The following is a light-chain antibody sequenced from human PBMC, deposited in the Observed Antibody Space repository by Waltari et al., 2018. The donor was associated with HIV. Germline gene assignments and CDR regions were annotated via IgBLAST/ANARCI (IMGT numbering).Light chain of an antibody. CDR2: EVS. V-gene: IGLV2-23*02. CDR3: CSYAGSSTYVV. Sequence: QSALPQPASVSGSPGQSITLSCTGTSSDVGSYNLVSWYQQHPGKAPKLMIYEVSKRPSGVCKRFSGSKSGNTASLTISGLQAEDEADYYGCSYAGSSTYVVFGGGTKLTVL. CDR1: SSDVGSYNL. J-gene: IGLJ2*01.